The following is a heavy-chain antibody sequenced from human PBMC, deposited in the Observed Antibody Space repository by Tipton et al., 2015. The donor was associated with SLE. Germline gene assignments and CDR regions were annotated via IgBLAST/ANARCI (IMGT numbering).Heavy chain of an antibody. CDR1: GFTFSSYE. V-gene: IGHV3-23*01. Sequence: GSLRLSCAASGFTFSSYEMNWVRQAPGKGLEWVSAISDSGGSTYYADSVKGRFTISRDNSKNTLYLQMNSLRAEDTAVYYCAKDGRSSSSWYGDYWGQGTLVTVSS. CDR2: ISDSGGST. D-gene: IGHD6-13*01. CDR3: AKDGRSSSSWYGDY. J-gene: IGHJ4*02.